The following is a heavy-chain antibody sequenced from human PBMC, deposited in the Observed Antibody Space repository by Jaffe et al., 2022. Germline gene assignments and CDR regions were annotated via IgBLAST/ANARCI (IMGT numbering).Heavy chain of an antibody. J-gene: IGHJ4*02. CDR1: GFTFSSYA. CDR2: ISGSGGST. CDR3: AKDKDVTIFGVVITFDY. V-gene: IGHV3-23*01. D-gene: IGHD3-3*01. Sequence: EVQLLESGGGLVQPGGSLRLSCAASGFTFSSYAMSWVRQAPGKGLEWVSAISGSGGSTYYADSVKGRFTISRDNSKNTLYLQMNSLRAEDTAVYYCAKDKDVTIFGVVITFDYWGQGTLVTVSS.